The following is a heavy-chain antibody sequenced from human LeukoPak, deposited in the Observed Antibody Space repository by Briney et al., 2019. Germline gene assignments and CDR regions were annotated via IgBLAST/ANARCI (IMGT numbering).Heavy chain of an antibody. J-gene: IGHJ4*02. V-gene: IGHV1-24*01. CDR3: ATDNLFGVVNIQAY. Sequence: GASVKVSCKFSGYTLNELSMLWVRQAPGKGLEGMGGFDPEDGEKIYAQKFQGRVTMTEDTSTDTAYMELSSLRSEDTAVYYCATDNLFGVVNIQAYWGQGTLVTVSS. D-gene: IGHD3-3*01. CDR2: FDPEDGEK. CDR1: GYTLNELS.